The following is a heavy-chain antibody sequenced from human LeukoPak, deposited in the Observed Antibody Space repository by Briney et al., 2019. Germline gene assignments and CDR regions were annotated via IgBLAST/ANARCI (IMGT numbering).Heavy chain of an antibody. D-gene: IGHD5-24*01. CDR3: ASARMATITVDY. Sequence: SETLSLTCAVYGGSFSGYYWSWIRQPPGKGLEWIGEINHSGSTNYNPSLKSRVTISVDTSKNKFSLKLSSVTAADTAVYYCASARMATITVDYWGQGTLVTVSS. CDR2: INHSGST. V-gene: IGHV4-34*01. J-gene: IGHJ4*02. CDR1: GGSFSGYY.